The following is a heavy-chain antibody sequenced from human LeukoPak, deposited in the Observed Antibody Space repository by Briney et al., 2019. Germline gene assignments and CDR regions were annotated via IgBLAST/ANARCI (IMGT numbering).Heavy chain of an antibody. CDR1: GGTFSSYA. CDR3: ATAGYGDYEGVSDAFDI. Sequence: SVKVSCKASGGTFSSYAISWVRQAPGQGLEWMGGIIPIFGTANYAQKFQGRVTFTADESTSTAYMELSSLRSEDTAVYYCATAGYGDYEGVSDAFDIWGQGTMVTVSS. CDR2: IIPIFGTA. J-gene: IGHJ3*02. D-gene: IGHD4-17*01. V-gene: IGHV1-69*13.